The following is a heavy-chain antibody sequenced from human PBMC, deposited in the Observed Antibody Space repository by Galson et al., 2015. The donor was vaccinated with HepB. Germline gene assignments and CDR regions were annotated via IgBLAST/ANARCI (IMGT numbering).Heavy chain of an antibody. Sequence: SVKVSCKASGGTFSSYAISWVRQAPGQGLEWMGGIIPIFGTANYAQKFQGRVTITADESTSTAYMELSSLRSEDTAVYYCARGRASGSYYYYYGMDVWGQGTTVTVSS. CDR3: ARGRASGSYYYYYGMDV. D-gene: IGHD1-26*01. CDR1: GGTFSSYA. J-gene: IGHJ6*02. CDR2: IIPIFGTA. V-gene: IGHV1-69*13.